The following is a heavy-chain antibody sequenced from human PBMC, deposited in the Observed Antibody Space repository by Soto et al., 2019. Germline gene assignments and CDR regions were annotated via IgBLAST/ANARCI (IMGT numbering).Heavy chain of an antibody. J-gene: IGHJ3*02. Sequence: GGSLRLSCTASGIIFSAFAMSWVRQAPGKGLEWVSGITGSGGSTNYADSVQGRFTVSRDNSKDTLYLQMKSLRVEDTAVYYCARDQGYSSSWSDAFDIWGQGTMVTVSS. CDR3: ARDQGYSSSWSDAFDI. D-gene: IGHD6-13*01. V-gene: IGHV3-23*01. CDR1: GIIFSAFA. CDR2: ITGSGGST.